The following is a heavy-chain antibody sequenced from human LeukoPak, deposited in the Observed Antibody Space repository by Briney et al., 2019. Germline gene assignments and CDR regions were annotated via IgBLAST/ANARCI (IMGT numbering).Heavy chain of an antibody. CDR1: GFTFSGSA. Sequence: GGSLRLSCAASGFTFSGSAMHWVRQASGKGQEWLGRIRSKADSYATAYAASVKGRFIVSRDDSKNTAYLQMNSLKTEDTAVYYCRAAADLNDYWGQGTLVTVSS. V-gene: IGHV3-73*01. D-gene: IGHD6-13*01. CDR2: IRSKADSYAT. CDR3: RAAADLNDY. J-gene: IGHJ4*02.